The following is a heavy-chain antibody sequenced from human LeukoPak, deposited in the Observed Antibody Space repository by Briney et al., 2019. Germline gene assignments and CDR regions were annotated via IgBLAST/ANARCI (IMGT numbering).Heavy chain of an antibody. D-gene: IGHD2-21*02. CDR3: ARDTAGLGY. V-gene: IGHV3-74*01. J-gene: IGHJ4*02. CDR2: ISTDGSNT. Sequence: PGGSLRLSCAASGFTFSDYYMSWIRQAPGKGLVWVSRISTDGSNTAYADSVKGRFTISRDNAKNTLYLQMHSLRVEDTAVYFCARDTAGLGYWGQGTLVTVSS. CDR1: GFTFSDYY.